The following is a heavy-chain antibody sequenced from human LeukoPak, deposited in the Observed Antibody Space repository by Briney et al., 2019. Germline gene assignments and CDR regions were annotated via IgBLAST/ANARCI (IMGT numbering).Heavy chain of an antibody. D-gene: IGHD3-22*01. Sequence: SETLSLTCSVSGGSISTYYWGWIRQPPGKVLEWIGYISYSGSTNYNPSLKNRVTISIDTSKSQFSLNLNSVTAADTAVYYCARRIVVAGGDWFDPWGQGTLVTVSS. V-gene: IGHV4-59*12. J-gene: IGHJ5*02. CDR2: ISYSGST. CDR3: ARRIVVAGGDWFDP. CDR1: GGSISTYY.